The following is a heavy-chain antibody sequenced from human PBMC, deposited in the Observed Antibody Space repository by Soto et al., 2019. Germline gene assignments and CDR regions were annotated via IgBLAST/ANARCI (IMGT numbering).Heavy chain of an antibody. V-gene: IGHV4-39*01. CDR2: IYYRGTA. J-gene: IGHJ4*02. CDR1: GASITGDKYY. Sequence: QLQLQESGPGLVKPSETLSLTCPASGASITGDKYYWGWTRQPPGKGREWIGSIYYRGTAYYNPSLQTRVTISLDKSKSQFSLKLNSVTAADSAVYFCARLEGLATISYYFDFWGPGALVTVSS. D-gene: IGHD3-9*01. CDR3: ARLEGLATISYYFDF.